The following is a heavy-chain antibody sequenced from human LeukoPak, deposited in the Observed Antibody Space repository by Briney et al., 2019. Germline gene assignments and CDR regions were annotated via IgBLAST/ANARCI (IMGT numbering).Heavy chain of an antibody. Sequence: ASVKVSCKASGYTFTSYAMHWVRQAPGQRLEWMGWINAGNGNTKYSQKFQGRVTITRDTSASTAYMELSSLRSEDTAVYYCATKHSYGSDYYYGMDVWGQGTTVTVSS. CDR3: ATKHSYGSDYYYGMDV. J-gene: IGHJ6*02. CDR2: INAGNGNT. V-gene: IGHV1-3*01. CDR1: GYTFTSYA. D-gene: IGHD5-18*01.